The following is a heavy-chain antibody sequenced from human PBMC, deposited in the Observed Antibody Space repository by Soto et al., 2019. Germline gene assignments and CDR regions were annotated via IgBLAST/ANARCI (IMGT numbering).Heavy chain of an antibody. J-gene: IGHJ4*02. CDR2: IYYSGST. D-gene: IGHD1-26*01. Sequence: SETLSLTCTVSGGSISSYYWSWIRQPPGKGLEWIGYIYYSGSTNYNPSLKSRVTISVDTSKNQFSLKLSSVTAADTAVYYCARGGDFTSYEYYFDYWGQGTLVTVSS. CDR1: GGSISSYY. CDR3: ARGGDFTSYEYYFDY. V-gene: IGHV4-59*01.